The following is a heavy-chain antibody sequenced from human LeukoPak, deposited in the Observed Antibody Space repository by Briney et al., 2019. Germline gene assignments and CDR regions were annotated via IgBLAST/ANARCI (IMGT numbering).Heavy chain of an antibody. V-gene: IGHV3-7*01. Sequence: GGSLRLSCAGSGFSFSNYWMTWVRQAPGKGLEWVANIKQDGSDKYYVDSVKGRFTISRDNAKNSLYLQMNSLRAEDTAVYYCARVLGTTVPTGWGQGTLVTVSS. CDR3: ARVLGTTVPTG. CDR1: GFSFSNYW. CDR2: IKQDGSDK. D-gene: IGHD1-7*01. J-gene: IGHJ4*02.